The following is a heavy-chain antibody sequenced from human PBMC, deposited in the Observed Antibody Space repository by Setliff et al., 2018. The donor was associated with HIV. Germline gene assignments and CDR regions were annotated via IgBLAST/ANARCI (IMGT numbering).Heavy chain of an antibody. CDR3: AKGYYHDSRGYPTGPAFDI. CDR2: LIPILGIA. Sequence: SVKVSCKASGGRFRTYAISWVRQAPGQGLEWMGGLIPILGIAQYAQKFHGRVTISADTSTATAYLEVSSLRSEDTAVYYCAKGYYHDSRGYPTGPAFDIWGQGTMVTVSS. CDR1: GGRFRTYA. J-gene: IGHJ3*02. V-gene: IGHV1-69*10. D-gene: IGHD3-22*01.